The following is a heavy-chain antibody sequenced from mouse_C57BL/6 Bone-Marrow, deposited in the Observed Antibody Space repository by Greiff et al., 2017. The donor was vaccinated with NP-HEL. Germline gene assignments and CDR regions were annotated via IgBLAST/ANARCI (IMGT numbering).Heavy chain of an antibody. CDR2: ISSGGDYI. CDR1: GFTFSSYA. CDR3: TRGLPWFAY. D-gene: IGHD3-1*01. Sequence: DVHLVESGEGLVKPGGSLKLSCAASGFTFSSYAMSWVRQTPEKRLEWVAYISSGGDYIYYADTVKGRFTISRDNARNTLYLQMSSLKSEDTAMYYCTRGLPWFAYWGQGTLVTVSA. V-gene: IGHV5-9-1*02. J-gene: IGHJ3*01.